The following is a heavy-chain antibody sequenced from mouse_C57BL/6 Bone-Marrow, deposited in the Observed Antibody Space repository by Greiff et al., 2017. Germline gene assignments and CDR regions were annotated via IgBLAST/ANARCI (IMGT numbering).Heavy chain of an antibody. CDR3: ARKKRCSGYVDV. CDR2: IHPNSGST. V-gene: IGHV1-64*01. CDR1: GYTFTSYW. Sequence: QVQLQQPGAELVKPGASVKLSCKASGYTFTSYWMHWVKQRPGQGLEWIGMIHPNSGSTNYNEKFKSKATLTVDKSSSTAYMQLSSLTSEDAAVYYCARKKRCSGYVDVWGTGTTVSVSS. D-gene: IGHD1-1*01. J-gene: IGHJ1*03.